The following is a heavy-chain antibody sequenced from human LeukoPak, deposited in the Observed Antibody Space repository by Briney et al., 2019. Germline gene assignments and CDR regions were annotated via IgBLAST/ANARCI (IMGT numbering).Heavy chain of an antibody. CDR2: ISAKNGNT. CDR1: GYTFTTYG. D-gene: IGHD3-22*01. Sequence: ASAKVSCKASGYTFTTYGITWVRQAPGQGLEWVGWISAKNGNTNYAQDFQGRVTLTRGTSTSAVSMELRRLRSDDTAVYYCARARPQNYDSSRYYSAAFDIWGQGTMVTVSS. CDR3: ARARPQNYDSSRYYSAAFDI. J-gene: IGHJ3*02. V-gene: IGHV1-18*01.